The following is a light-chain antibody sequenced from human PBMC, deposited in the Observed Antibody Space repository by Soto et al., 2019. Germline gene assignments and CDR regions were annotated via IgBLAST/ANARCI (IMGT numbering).Light chain of an antibody. J-gene: IGKJ5*01. CDR3: QQYNNWPIT. CDR1: QSVSSSY. V-gene: IGKV3-15*01. Sequence: EVVLTQSPGTLSLSPGERATLSCRASQSVSSSYLAWYQQKPGQAPRLLIYGASTRATGVPARFSGSGSGTEFTLTISRLQSEDSAVYYCQQYNNWPITFGQGTLLE. CDR2: GAS.